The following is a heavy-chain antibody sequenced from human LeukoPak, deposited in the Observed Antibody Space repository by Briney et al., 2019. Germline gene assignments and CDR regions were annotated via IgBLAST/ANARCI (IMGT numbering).Heavy chain of an antibody. Sequence: GGSLRLSCAASGFTFSTYAMNWVRQAPGKGLEWVSAISGSATGSVTTYYTDSVKGRFTISRDNSKNTLYLQMNSLRAEDTAVYYCAKDFSSGWINYYFDYWGQGTLVTVSS. CDR3: AKDFSSGWINYYFDY. J-gene: IGHJ4*01. V-gene: IGHV3-23*01. CDR1: GFTFSTYA. CDR2: ISGSATGSVTT. D-gene: IGHD6-19*01.